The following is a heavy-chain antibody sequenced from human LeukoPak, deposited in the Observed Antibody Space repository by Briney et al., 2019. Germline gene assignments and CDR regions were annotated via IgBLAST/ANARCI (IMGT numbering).Heavy chain of an antibody. D-gene: IGHD2-2*01. CDR1: GFTFSSYA. CDR2: IRYDGSNK. V-gene: IGHV3-30*02. J-gene: IGHJ4*02. CDR3: AKDSGYCSSTSCYLLDY. Sequence: GGSLRLSCAASGFTFSSYAMSWVRQAPGKGLEWVAFIRYDGSNKYYADSVKGRFTISRDNSKNTLYLQMNSLRAEDTAVYYCAKDSGYCSSTSCYLLDYWGQGTLVTVSS.